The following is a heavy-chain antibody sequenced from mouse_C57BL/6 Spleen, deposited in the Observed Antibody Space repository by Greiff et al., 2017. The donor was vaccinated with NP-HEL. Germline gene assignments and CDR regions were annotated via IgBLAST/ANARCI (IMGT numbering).Heavy chain of an antibody. V-gene: IGHV1-82*01. J-gene: IGHJ4*01. CDR1: GYAFSSSW. D-gene: IGHD2-5*01. CDR3: ARRGHSNYYAMDY. CDR2: IYPGDGDT. Sequence: VQLQESGPELVKPGASVKISCKASGYAFSSSWMNWVKQRPGKGLEWIGRIYPGDGDTNYNGKFKGKATLTADKSSSTAYMQLSSLTSEDSAVYFCARRGHSNYYAMDYWGQGTSVTVSS.